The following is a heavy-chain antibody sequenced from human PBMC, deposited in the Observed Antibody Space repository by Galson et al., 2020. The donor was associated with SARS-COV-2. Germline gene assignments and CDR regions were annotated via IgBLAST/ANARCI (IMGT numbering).Heavy chain of an antibody. D-gene: IGHD6-13*01. V-gene: IGHV3-11*04. CDR1: GFTFSDYY. J-gene: IGHJ3*02. Sequence: SCAASGFTFSDYYMSWIRQAPGKGPEWVSYISSSGNTIYYADSVKGRFTMSRDNAKNSLYLQMNSLRAEDTAVYYCAREVRSSNNDAFDIWGQGTMVTVSS. CDR2: ISSSGNTI. CDR3: AREVRSSNNDAFDI.